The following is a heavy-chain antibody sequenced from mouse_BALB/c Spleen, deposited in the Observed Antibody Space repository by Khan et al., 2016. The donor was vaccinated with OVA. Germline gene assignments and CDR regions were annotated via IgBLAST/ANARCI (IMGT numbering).Heavy chain of an antibody. CDR3: ARGGKWLRRGGGNSDY. V-gene: IGHV1S137*01. Sequence: VQLVESGPELVRPGESAKISCKGSGYTFTDYAMHWVKQSHAKSLEWIGVISIYYDNTNYNQKFKGKATMTVDKSSSTAYLELAKLTSEDSAIYYCARGGKWLRRGGGNSDYWGQGTTLTVSS. CDR1: GYTFTDYA. J-gene: IGHJ2*01. CDR2: ISIYYDNT. D-gene: IGHD2-2*01.